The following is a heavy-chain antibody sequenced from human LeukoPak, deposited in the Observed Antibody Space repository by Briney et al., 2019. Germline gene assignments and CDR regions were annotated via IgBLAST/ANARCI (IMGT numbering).Heavy chain of an antibody. CDR1: GYSISSGYY. CDR3: ARAGYCSGGSGYFTR. D-gene: IGHD2-15*01. CDR2: IYHRGST. Sequence: TSETLSLTCAVSGYSISSGYYWGWIRQPPGKGLEWIGSIYHRGSTYYNPSLKSRVTISVDTSKNQFSLKLSSVTAADTAVYYCARAGYCSGGSGYFTRWGQGTLVTVSS. V-gene: IGHV4-38-2*01. J-gene: IGHJ4*02.